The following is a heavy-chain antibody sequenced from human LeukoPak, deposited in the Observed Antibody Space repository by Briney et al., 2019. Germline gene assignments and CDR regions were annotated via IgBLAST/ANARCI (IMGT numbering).Heavy chain of an antibody. CDR1: GYSFTSYW. J-gene: IGHJ4*02. D-gene: IGHD1-1*01. V-gene: IGHV5-10-1*01. CDR3: AARWNDDLDFDY. Sequence: GESLKISCKGSGYSFTSYWISWVRQMPGKGLEWMGRIDPSDSYTNYSPSFQGHVTISADKSISTAYLQWSSLKASDTAVYYCAARWNDDLDFDYWGQGTLVTVSS. CDR2: IDPSDSYT.